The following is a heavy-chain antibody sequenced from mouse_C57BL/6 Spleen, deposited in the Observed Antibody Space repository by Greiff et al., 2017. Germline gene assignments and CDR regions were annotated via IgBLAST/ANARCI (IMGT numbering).Heavy chain of an antibody. D-gene: IGHD2-4*01. V-gene: IGHV1-5*01. CDR2: IYPGNSDT. CDR1: GYTFTSYW. CDR3: TRGGDYDVPYYFDY. Sequence: VQLQQSGTVLARPGASVKMSCKTSGYTFTSYWMHWVKQRPGQGLEWIGAIYPGNSDTSYNQKLKGKAKLTAVTSASTAYMELSSLTNEDSAVYSCTRGGDYDVPYYFDYWGQGTTLTVSS. J-gene: IGHJ2*01.